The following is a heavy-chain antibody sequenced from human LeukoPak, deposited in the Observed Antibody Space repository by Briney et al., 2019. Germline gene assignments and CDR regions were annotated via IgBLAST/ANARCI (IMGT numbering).Heavy chain of an antibody. D-gene: IGHD6-6*01. CDR2: IYPGDSDT. CDR1: GYNFTIYW. Sequence: GESLQISCKGSGYNFTIYWIGWVRPMPGKGLEWMGIIYPGDSDTRYSPSFQGQVTISADKSISTAYLQWSSLKASDTAMYYCARPAYSSSSGAFDIWGQGTMVTVSS. V-gene: IGHV5-51*01. J-gene: IGHJ3*02. CDR3: ARPAYSSSSGAFDI.